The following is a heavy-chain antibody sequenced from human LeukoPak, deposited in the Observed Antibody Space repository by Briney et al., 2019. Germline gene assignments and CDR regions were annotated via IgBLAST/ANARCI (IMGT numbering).Heavy chain of an antibody. CDR3: AKDLGRYRNNFFDY. V-gene: IGHV3-23*01. CDR1: GFTFSSIA. Sequence: GGSLRLSCAASGFTFSSIAMSWVRQAPDKGLEWVSTISGSGGGTYYADSVKGRFTISRDDSKNTLYLQMNSLRADDTAVYYCAKDLGRYRNNFFDYWGQENLVTVSS. J-gene: IGHJ4*02. CDR2: ISGSGGGT. D-gene: IGHD1-26*01.